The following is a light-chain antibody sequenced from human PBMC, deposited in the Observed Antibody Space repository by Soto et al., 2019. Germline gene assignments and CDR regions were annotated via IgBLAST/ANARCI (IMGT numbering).Light chain of an antibody. CDR3: CSNTGGAIGPWV. Sequence: QSALTQPASVSGSLGQSITISCTGTSSDVGSYTLVSWFQQHPGTAPKLMIYEGTKRPSGISNRFSGSKSGNTASLTISGLQAEDGADDYCCSNTGGAIGPWVFGGGTKLTVL. CDR2: EGT. CDR1: SSDVGSYTL. J-gene: IGLJ3*02. V-gene: IGLV2-23*01.